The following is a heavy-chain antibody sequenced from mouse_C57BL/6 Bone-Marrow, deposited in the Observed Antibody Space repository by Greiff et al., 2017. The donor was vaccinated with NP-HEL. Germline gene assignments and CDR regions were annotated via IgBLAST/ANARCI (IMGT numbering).Heavy chain of an antibody. CDR1: GFTFSDYG. CDR3: ARRPHYYGSSHWYFDV. CDR2: ISNLAYSI. V-gene: IGHV5-15*01. D-gene: IGHD1-1*01. Sequence: EVKLMESGGGLVQPGGSLKLSCAASGFTFSDYGMAWVRQAPRKGPEWVAFISNLAYSIYYADNVTGRFTISRENAKNTLYLEMSRLRSEDTAMYYCARRPHYYGSSHWYFDVWGTGTTVTVSS. J-gene: IGHJ1*03.